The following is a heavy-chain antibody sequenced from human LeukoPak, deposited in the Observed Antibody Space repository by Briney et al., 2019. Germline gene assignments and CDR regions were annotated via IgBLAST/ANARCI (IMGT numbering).Heavy chain of an antibody. Sequence: GGFLRLSCEGSGFTLSPYDMNWVRQAPGKGLEWVSSISSGSTYIYYADSVKGRFTISRDNAKNSLYLQMNSLRAEDTAVYYCARDLMGIAYRGAFYYWGQGTLVTVSS. CDR1: GFTLSPYD. D-gene: IGHD6-13*01. CDR2: ISSGSTYI. CDR3: ARDLMGIAYRGAFYY. J-gene: IGHJ4*02. V-gene: IGHV3-21*04.